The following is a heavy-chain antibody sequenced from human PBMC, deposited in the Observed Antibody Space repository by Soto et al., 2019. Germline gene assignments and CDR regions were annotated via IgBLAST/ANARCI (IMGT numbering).Heavy chain of an antibody. CDR3: ARGAKNYYYYMDV. CDR1: GGSISSYY. J-gene: IGHJ6*03. Sequence: PSETLSLTCTVSGGSISSYYWSWIRQPPGKGLEWIGYIYYSGSTNYNPSLKSRVTISVDTSKNQFSLKLSSVTAADTAVYYCARGAKNYYYYMDVWGKGTTVTVSS. CDR2: IYYSGST. V-gene: IGHV4-59*01.